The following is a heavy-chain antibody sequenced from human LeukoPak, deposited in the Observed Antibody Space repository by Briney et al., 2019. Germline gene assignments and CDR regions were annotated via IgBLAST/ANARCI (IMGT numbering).Heavy chain of an antibody. CDR1: GGSISSYY. Sequence: SETLSLTCTVSGGSISSYYWSCIRQPPGKGLEWIGYIYYSGSTNYNPSPKSRVTISVDTSKKQFSLKLSCVTAADTAGYYCARGKGVPAAISGFDPWGQGTLVTVSS. CDR3: ARGKGVPAAISGFDP. V-gene: IGHV4-59*01. J-gene: IGHJ5*02. D-gene: IGHD2-2*02. CDR2: IYYSGST.